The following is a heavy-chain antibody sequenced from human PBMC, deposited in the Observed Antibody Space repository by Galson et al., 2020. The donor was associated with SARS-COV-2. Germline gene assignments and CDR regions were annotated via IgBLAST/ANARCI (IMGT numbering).Heavy chain of an antibody. J-gene: IGHJ3*02. Sequence: GGSLRLSCAASGFTVSSNYMTWVRQAPGKGLEWVSVSYRGGYTYYADSVKGRFTISRDNSKNTLYLQMNSLRAEDTAVYYCARVSHYYILTGLDGFYIWSQGTKVTVSS. CDR3: ARVSHYYILTGLDGFYI. D-gene: IGHD3-9*01. V-gene: IGHV3-53*01. CDR1: GFTVSSNY. CDR2: SYRGGYT.